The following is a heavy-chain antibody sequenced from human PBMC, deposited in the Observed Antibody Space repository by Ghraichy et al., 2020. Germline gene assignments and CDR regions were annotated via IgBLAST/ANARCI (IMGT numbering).Heavy chain of an antibody. CDR2: IYYSGVT. CDR3: ARAPGFASSHFDF. V-gene: IGHV4-39*01. CDR1: GGSISTSSDY. J-gene: IGHJ4*02. Sequence: ESLNISCSVSGGSISTSSDYWAWIRQPPEKGLEWIASIYYSGVTYYNPFLKSRVTISVDTSKSQFSLKLTSVTAADTAVYYCARAPGFASSHFDFWGQGTPVTVSS. D-gene: IGHD6-13*01.